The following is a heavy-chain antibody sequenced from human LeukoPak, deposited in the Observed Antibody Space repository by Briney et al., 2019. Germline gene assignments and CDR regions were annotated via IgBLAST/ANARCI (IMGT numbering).Heavy chain of an antibody. CDR2: IIPIFGTA. CDR1: GGTFSSYA. Sequence: ASVKVSCKASGGTFSSYAISWVRQAPGQGLEWTGGIIPIFGTANYAQKFQGRVTITPDESTSTAYMELSSLRSEDTAVYYCASLPMVRGVIYNYYMDVWGKGTTVTVSS. J-gene: IGHJ6*03. V-gene: IGHV1-69*13. CDR3: ASLPMVRGVIYNYYMDV. D-gene: IGHD3-10*01.